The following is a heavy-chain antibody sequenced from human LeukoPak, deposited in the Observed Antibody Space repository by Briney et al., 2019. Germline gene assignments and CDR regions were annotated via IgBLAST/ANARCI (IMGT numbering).Heavy chain of an antibody. CDR1: GGSISSYY. CDR3: ARHSMRGELPSGNDY. D-gene: IGHD1-26*01. CDR2: IYYSGST. Sequence: SETLSLTCTVSGGSISSYYWSWIRQPPGKGLEWIGYIYYSGSTNYNPSLKSRVTISVDTSKNQFSLKLSSVTAADTAVYYCARHSMRGELPSGNDYWGQGTLVTVSS. V-gene: IGHV4-59*08. J-gene: IGHJ4*02.